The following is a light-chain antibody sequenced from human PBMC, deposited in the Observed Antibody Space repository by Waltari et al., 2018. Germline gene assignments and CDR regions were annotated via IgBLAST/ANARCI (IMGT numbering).Light chain of an antibody. CDR2: KAS. CDR1: ETIMTW. CDR3: QQYSSSST. Sequence: DIQVTQSPSTLSASVGDRVTITCQASETIMTWLAWYQQKPGKAPKLLIYKASSLESGVPSRFSGSGSGTEFTLTISSLQPDDSATYYCQQYSSSSTFGQGTKVEIK. V-gene: IGKV1-5*03. J-gene: IGKJ1*01.